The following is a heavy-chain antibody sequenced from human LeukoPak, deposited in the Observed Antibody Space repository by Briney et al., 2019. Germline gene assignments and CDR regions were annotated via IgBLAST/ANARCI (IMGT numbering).Heavy chain of an antibody. Sequence: GGSLRLSCAASXXXXXXXXXXXVXXXXXKXXEXVXAISGSGGNTYYAGSVKGRFTIFRDNSKNMLYLQMNSLRAEDTALYYCASQKANFYDSSGDVWGQGTTVTVSS. CDR2: ISGSGGNT. CDR1: XXXXXXXX. CDR3: ASQKANFYDSSGDV. V-gene: IGHV3-23*01. J-gene: IGHJ6*02. D-gene: IGHD3-22*01.